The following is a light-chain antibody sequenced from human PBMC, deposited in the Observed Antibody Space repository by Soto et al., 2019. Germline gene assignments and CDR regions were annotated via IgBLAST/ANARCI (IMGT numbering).Light chain of an antibody. CDR2: DAT. J-gene: IGKJ4*01. Sequence: EVVMTQSPATLSVSPGERATLSCKASQSVRNNLVWYLQKPGQAPRPIIYDATTRATGIPVRFSGSGSGTEFTLPISSLQSEDVGVYYCQQYDNWPPKTFGCGTKVEVK. V-gene: IGKV3-15*01. CDR3: QQYDNWPPKT. CDR1: QSVRNN.